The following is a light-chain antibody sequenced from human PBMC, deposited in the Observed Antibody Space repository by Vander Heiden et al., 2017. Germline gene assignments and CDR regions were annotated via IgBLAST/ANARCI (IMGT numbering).Light chain of an antibody. CDR2: AAS. J-gene: IGKJ2*01. V-gene: IGKV1-39*01. CDR3: QRSDSGPIST. CDR1: QSISSY. Sequence: IEMSQSRSSLSASVGDRVTITCRASQSISSYLNWYQQKPGKAPKLLIYAASSLQRAVPTRYSGSGCGTGFALTISSRQLEDFATYDCQRSDSGPISTFGQGTKVEIK.